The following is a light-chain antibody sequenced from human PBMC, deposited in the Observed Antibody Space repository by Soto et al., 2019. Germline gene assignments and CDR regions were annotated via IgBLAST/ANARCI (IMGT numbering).Light chain of an antibody. CDR3: SSYTTISTLV. Sequence: QSALTQPASVTGSPGQSITISCTGTSSDVGSYNYVSWYQQHPGKVPKLMIHDVSNRPSGVSYRFSGYKSGNTASLTISGLQADDDAYYYSSSYTTISTLVFGGGTKLTVL. CDR2: DVS. CDR1: SSDVGSYNY. V-gene: IGLV2-14*03. J-gene: IGLJ3*02.